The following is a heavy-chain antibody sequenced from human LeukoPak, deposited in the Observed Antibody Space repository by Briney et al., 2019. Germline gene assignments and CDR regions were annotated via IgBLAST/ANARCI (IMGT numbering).Heavy chain of an antibody. Sequence: PGGSLRLSCAASRFTVSSNYMSWVRQAPGKGLEWVSDIYSGGSTYHADSVKGRFTISRDNSKNTLYLQMNSLRAEDTAVYYCAREVLTGLRYYFDYWGQGTLVTVSS. D-gene: IGHD3-9*01. CDR1: RFTVSSNY. CDR3: AREVLTGLRYYFDY. J-gene: IGHJ4*02. CDR2: IYSGGST. V-gene: IGHV3-66*01.